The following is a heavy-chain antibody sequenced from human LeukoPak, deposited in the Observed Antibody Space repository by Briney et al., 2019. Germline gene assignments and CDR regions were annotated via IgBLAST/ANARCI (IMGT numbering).Heavy chain of an antibody. J-gene: IGHJ4*02. CDR1: GASLNGHY. CDR2: GSDVGGT. V-gene: IGHV4-34*01. D-gene: IGHD6-6*01. CDR3: ARMPRYSSSSPHFDY. Sequence: ETLSLTCAVYGASLNGHYWSWIRQPPGKGLEWIGEGSDVGGTKYNPSLKSRVTISADTSKNQFSLKLSSVTAADTAVYYCARMPRYSSSSPHFDYWGQGTLVTVSS.